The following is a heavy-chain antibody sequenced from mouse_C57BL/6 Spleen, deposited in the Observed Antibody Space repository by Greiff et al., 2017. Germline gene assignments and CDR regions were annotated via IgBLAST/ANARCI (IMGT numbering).Heavy chain of an antibody. CDR2: ISYDGSN. V-gene: IGHV3-6*01. CDR3: ARERSSSYFDY. J-gene: IGHJ2*01. Sequence: EVQLQESGPGLVKPSQSLSLTCSVTGYSITSGYYWNWIRQFPGNKLEWMGYISYDGSNNYNPSLKNRISITRDTSKNQFFLKLNSVTTEDTATYYCARERSSSYFDYWGQGTTLTVSS. CDR1: GYSITSGYY. D-gene: IGHD1-1*01.